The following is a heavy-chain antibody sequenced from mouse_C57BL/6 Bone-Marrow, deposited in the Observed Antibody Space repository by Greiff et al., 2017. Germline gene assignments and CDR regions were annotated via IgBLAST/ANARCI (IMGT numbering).Heavy chain of an antibody. CDR3: ARHGDGRGDY. J-gene: IGHJ4*01. CDR2: ISNGGGST. Sequence: EVKLMESGGGLVQPGGSLKLSCAASGFTFSDYYMYWVRQTPEKRLEWVAYISNGGGSTYYPDTVKGRFTISRDNAKNTLYLQMSRLKSEDTAMDYCARHGDGRGDYWGQGTSVTVSS. V-gene: IGHV5-12*01. D-gene: IGHD2-13*01. CDR1: GFTFSDYY.